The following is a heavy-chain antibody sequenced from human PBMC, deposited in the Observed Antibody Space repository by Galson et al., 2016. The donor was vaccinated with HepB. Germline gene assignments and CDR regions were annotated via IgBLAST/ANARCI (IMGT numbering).Heavy chain of an antibody. V-gene: IGHV3-23*01. CDR1: GFTFNNYA. CDR2: ISASGGST. Sequence: SLRLSCAASGFTFNNYAMIWVRRAPGKGLEWVSTISASGGSTYYADSVKGRFTISRDNSKNTVYLQMNSLRVEDTAVYYCAKDPAAMVPYWYFDLWGRGTLVTVSS. CDR3: AKDPAAMVPYWYFDL. J-gene: IGHJ2*01. D-gene: IGHD5-18*01.